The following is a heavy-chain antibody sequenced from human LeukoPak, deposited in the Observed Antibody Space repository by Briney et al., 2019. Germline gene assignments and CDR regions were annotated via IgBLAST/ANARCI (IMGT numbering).Heavy chain of an antibody. J-gene: IGHJ4*02. CDR1: GLKFRDYG. V-gene: IGHV3-33*01. CDR3: ARDTDDILTGYPHIDY. Sequence: GGSLRLSCEVSGLKFRDYGMHWVRQAPGKGLEWVAVIWYDGSNKYYADSVKGRFTISRDNSKNTLYLQMNSLRAEDTAVYYCARDTDDILTGYPHIDYWGQGTLVTVSS. D-gene: IGHD3-9*01. CDR2: IWYDGSNK.